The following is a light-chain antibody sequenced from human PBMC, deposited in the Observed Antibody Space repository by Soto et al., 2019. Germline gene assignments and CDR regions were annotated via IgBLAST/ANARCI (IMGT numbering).Light chain of an antibody. J-gene: IGLJ3*02. CDR1: SNDIGDYNY. CDR3: RSYAGSTKLV. CDR2: EVS. Sequence: QSALTQPPSASGSPGQSVTISCTGTSNDIGDYNYVSWYQQHPGKAPKFIIYEVSKRPSVVPDRFSCSKSGDTASLTVSGLQPEDEADYYCRSYAGSTKLVFGGGTKLTVL. V-gene: IGLV2-8*01.